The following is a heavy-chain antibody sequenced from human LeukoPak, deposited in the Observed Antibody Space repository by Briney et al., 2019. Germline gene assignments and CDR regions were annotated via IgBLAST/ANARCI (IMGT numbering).Heavy chain of an antibody. Sequence: GGSLRLSCAASGFTFSSYWMSWVRQAPGKGLEWVANIKQGGSEKYYVDSVKGRFTISGDNAKNSLYLQMNSLRAEDTAVYYCARDGYCSSTSCYGRGDLDYWGQGTLVTVSS. J-gene: IGHJ4*02. D-gene: IGHD2-2*01. V-gene: IGHV3-7*01. CDR1: GFTFSSYW. CDR3: ARDGYCSSTSCYGRGDLDY. CDR2: IKQGGSEK.